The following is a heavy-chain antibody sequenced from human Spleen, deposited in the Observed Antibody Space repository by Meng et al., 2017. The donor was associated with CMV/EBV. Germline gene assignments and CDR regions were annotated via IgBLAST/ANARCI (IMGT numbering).Heavy chain of an antibody. D-gene: IGHD6-19*01. Sequence: SETLSLTCTVSGGSISSYYWSWIRQPPGKGLEWIGYIYYSGSTNYNPSLKSRVTISVDTSKNQFSLRMTSVTAADTAVYYCARGSYRSAWYFDYWGQGALVTVSS. CDR2: IYYSGST. V-gene: IGHV4-59*01. CDR3: ARGSYRSAWYFDY. CDR1: GGSISSYY. J-gene: IGHJ4*02.